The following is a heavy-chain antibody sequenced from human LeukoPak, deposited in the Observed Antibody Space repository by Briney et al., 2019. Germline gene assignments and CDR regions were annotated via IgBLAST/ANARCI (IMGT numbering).Heavy chain of an antibody. CDR3: ARSSGWYVSPFDY. D-gene: IGHD6-19*01. J-gene: IGHJ4*02. CDR1: GYSFTSYW. V-gene: IGHV5-51*01. Sequence: GESLKISCKGSGYSFTSYWIGWVRQMPGKGLEWMGIIYPGDSDIRYSPSFQGQVTISADKSINTAFLQWSSLTASDTAMYYCARSSGWYVSPFDYWGQGTLVTVSS. CDR2: IYPGDSDI.